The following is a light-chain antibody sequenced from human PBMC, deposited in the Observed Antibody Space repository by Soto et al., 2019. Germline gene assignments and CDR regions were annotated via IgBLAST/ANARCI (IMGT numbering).Light chain of an antibody. Sequence: EIVLTQSPATLSLSPGERVSLSCRASQSVNTYFAWYQQKPGQAPRLLIYDASSRATGIPARFSGSGSGTDFTLTISSLEPEDFAIYDCQQRSSWPLTFGHGTRVEI. CDR1: QSVNTY. CDR2: DAS. V-gene: IGKV3-11*01. J-gene: IGKJ1*01. CDR3: QQRSSWPLT.